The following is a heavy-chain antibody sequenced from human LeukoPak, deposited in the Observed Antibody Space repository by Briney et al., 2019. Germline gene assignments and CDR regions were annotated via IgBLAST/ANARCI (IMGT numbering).Heavy chain of an antibody. CDR3: VGSNRAATAAFDT. D-gene: IGHD2/OR15-2a*01. Sequence: ASVTLRRSGAGYTFTSYHIDWGRLAPGQGLEWMGWIKCDSGGTEYSRNYRGRVTMTKDTSISTAYIELTRLTSDDTAVYYCVGSNRAATAAFDTWGEKRQWS. V-gene: IGHV1-2*02. CDR1: GYTFTSYH. J-gene: IGHJ3*02. CDR2: IKCDSGGT.